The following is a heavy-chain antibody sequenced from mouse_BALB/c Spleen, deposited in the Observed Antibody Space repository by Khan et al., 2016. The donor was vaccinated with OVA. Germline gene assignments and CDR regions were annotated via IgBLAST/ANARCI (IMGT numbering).Heavy chain of an antibody. CDR3: ARQPYYHYNIMDY. V-gene: IGHV2-6-1*01. D-gene: IGHD2-10*01. J-gene: IGHJ4*01. Sequence: QVQLKESGPGLVAPSQSLSITCTISGFSLTNYGVHWVRQPPGKGLEWLVVIWSDGSTTYNSALKSRLSISKDNSKSQFFLKINSLQTDDTAMYFCARQPYYHYNIMDYWGQGTSVTVSS. CDR2: IWSDGST. CDR1: GFSLTNYG.